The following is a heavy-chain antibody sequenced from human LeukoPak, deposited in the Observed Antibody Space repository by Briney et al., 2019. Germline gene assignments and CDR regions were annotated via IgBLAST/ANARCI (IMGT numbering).Heavy chain of an antibody. D-gene: IGHD6-13*01. CDR3: ARIQQGVCFDY. J-gene: IGHJ4*02. CDR2: VYYSRST. Sequence: PSETLSLTCTVSGGSISSSSYYWGWIRQPPGKGLEWIGSVYYSRSTYYSPSLKSRVTISVDTSKNQFSLKLSSVAAADTAVYYCARIQQGVCFDYWGQGTLVTVSS. V-gene: IGHV4-39*07. CDR1: GGSISSSSYY.